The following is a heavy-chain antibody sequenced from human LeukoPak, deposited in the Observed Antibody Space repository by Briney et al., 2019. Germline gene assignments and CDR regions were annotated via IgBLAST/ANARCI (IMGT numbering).Heavy chain of an antibody. Sequence: SETLSLTCTVSGGSISSSSYYWGWIRQPPGKGLEWIGSIYYSGSTYYNPSLKSRVTISVDTSKNQFPLKLSSVTAADTAVYYCARRWDIVVVPAAIPVVDWFDPWGQGTLVTVSS. CDR3: ARRWDIVVVPAAIPVVDWFDP. CDR2: IYYSGST. D-gene: IGHD2-2*01. V-gene: IGHV4-39*01. CDR1: GGSISSSSYY. J-gene: IGHJ5*02.